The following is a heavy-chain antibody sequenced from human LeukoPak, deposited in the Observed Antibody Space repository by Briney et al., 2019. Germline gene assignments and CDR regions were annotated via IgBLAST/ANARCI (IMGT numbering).Heavy chain of an antibody. CDR2: IYYSGST. CDR1: GASISSYF. V-gene: IGHV4-39*01. CDR3: ARQGTVTTYYYYYYGMDV. Sequence: SETLSLTCTVSGASISSYFWTWIRQPPGKGLEWIGSIYYSGSTYYNPSLKSRVTISVDTSKNQFSLKLSSVTAADTAVYYCARQGTVTTYYYYYYGMDVWGQRTTVTVSS. J-gene: IGHJ6*02. D-gene: IGHD4-17*01.